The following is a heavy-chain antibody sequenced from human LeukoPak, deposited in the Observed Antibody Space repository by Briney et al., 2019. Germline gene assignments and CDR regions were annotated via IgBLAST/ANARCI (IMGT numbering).Heavy chain of an antibody. Sequence: GGSLRLSCAASGFTFSSYGMHWVRQAPGKGLEWVAVISYDGSNKYYADSVKGRFTISRDNSKNTLYLQMNSLRAEDTAVYYCAKDGAYGDYATDYWGQGTLVTVSS. CDR1: GFTFSSYG. CDR2: ISYDGSNK. V-gene: IGHV3-30*18. D-gene: IGHD4-17*01. CDR3: AKDGAYGDYATDY. J-gene: IGHJ4*02.